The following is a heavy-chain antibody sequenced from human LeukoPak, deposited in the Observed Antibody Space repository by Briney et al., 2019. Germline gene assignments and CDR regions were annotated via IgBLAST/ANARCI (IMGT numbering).Heavy chain of an antibody. J-gene: IGHJ6*02. V-gene: IGHV1-69*13. CDR2: IIPIFGTA. D-gene: IGHD3-22*01. CDR3: ARHLSPQYYYDSSGYYYYYGMDV. Sequence: ASVKVSCTASGGTFSSYAISWVRQAPGQGLEWMGGIIPIFGTANYAQKFQGRVTITADESTSTAYMELSSLRSEDTAVYYCARHLSPQYYYDSSGYYYYYGMDVWGQGTTVTVSS. CDR1: GGTFSSYA.